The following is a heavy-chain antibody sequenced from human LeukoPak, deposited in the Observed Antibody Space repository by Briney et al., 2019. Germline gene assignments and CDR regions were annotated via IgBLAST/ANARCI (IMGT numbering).Heavy chain of an antibody. V-gene: IGHV3-21*01. J-gene: IGHJ4*02. CDR3: ARDRSSGWYSEIDY. D-gene: IGHD6-19*01. Sequence: KPGGSLRLSCAASGFTFSNYNMNWVRQAPGKGLEWVSSISSSGKYISYADSVKGRFTISRDNAKNSLDLQVNSLRAEDTALYYCARDRSSGWYSEIDYWGQGTLVTVSS. CDR2: ISSSGKYI. CDR1: GFTFSNYN.